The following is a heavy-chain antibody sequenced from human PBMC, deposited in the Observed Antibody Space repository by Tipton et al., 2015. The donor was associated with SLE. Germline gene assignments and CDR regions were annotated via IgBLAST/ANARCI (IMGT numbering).Heavy chain of an antibody. Sequence: TLSLTCTVSGGSITSDYWTWIRQPPGKGLEWIGRIYCSGSTNYKSSLQSRVTISLDTSNNQFSLRLHSVTVADTAVYYCARGGLYETSAYSVGFDIWGQGTLVTVSP. CDR1: GGSITSDY. CDR3: ARGGLYETSAYSVGFDI. V-gene: IGHV4-4*09. D-gene: IGHD3-22*01. CDR2: IYCSGST. J-gene: IGHJ3*02.